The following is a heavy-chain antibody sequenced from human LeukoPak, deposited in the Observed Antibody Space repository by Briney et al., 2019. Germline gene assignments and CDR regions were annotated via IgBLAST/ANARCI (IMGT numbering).Heavy chain of an antibody. CDR2: INHSGST. CDR3: AEQSYYGSGSYLFDY. D-gene: IGHD3-10*01. J-gene: IGHJ4*02. Sequence: PSETLSLTCAVYGGFFSGYYWSWIRQPPGKGLEWIGEINHSGSTNYNPSLKSRVTISVDTSKNQFSLKLSSVTAADTAVYYCAEQSYYGSGSYLFDYWGQGTLVTVSS. V-gene: IGHV4-34*01. CDR1: GGFFSGYY.